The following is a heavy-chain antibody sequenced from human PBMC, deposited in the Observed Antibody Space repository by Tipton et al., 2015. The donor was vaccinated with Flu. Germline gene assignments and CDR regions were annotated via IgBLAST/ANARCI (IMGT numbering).Heavy chain of an antibody. D-gene: IGHD3-10*01. V-gene: IGHV4-61*02. Sequence: TLSLTCTVSGGSISSDSYYWSWIRQPAGKGLEWIGRIYTSGTAIYSPSLRSRVSMSIDTSKNNFSLTLRSVTAADTAVYYCARGAGSGTYVIYDYWGQGTLVTVSS. CDR3: ARGAGSGTYVIYDY. CDR2: IYTSGTA. J-gene: IGHJ4*02. CDR1: GGSISSDSYY.